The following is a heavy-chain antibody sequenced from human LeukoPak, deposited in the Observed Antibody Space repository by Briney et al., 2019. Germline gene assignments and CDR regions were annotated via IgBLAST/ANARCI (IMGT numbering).Heavy chain of an antibody. Sequence: GASVKVSCKASGYTFTAYDINWVRQATGRGLEWMGWMNPKSGNTGYAQRFQGRVTFTMNISITTAYMEMNSLTSEDTAIYYCARPYCSSTSCSRWLDPWGQGTLVTVSS. J-gene: IGHJ5*02. CDR1: GYTFTAYD. D-gene: IGHD2-2*01. CDR3: ARPYCSSTSCSRWLDP. V-gene: IGHV1-8*03. CDR2: MNPKSGNT.